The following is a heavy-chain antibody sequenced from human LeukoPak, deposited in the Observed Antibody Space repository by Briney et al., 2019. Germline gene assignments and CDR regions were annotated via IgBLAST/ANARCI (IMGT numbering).Heavy chain of an antibody. CDR1: GGSISSSNYY. CDR2: IYYSGST. D-gene: IGHD3/OR15-3a*01. V-gene: IGHV4-39*07. CDR3: AKDGPFDI. J-gene: IGHJ3*02. Sequence: MPSETLSLTCSVSGGSISSSNYYWGWIRQPPGKGLEWIGSIYYSGSTYYNPSLKSRVTISVDTSKNQFSLKLSSVTAADTAVYYCAKDGPFDIWGQGTMVIVSS.